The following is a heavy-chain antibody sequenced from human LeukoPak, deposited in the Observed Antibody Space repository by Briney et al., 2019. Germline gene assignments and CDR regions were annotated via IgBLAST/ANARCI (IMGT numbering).Heavy chain of an antibody. CDR2: IYYSGNT. CDR3: ARLFPLMVRGVSDAFDI. CDR1: GDSISTSNSY. J-gene: IGHJ3*02. D-gene: IGHD3-10*01. Sequence: SETLSLTCTVSGDSISTSNSYWGWIRQPPGKGLEWIGSIYYSGNTYYNASLKSRVTISVDTSKYQFSLKLSSVTAADTAVYYCARLFPLMVRGVSDAFDIWGQGTMVTVSS. V-gene: IGHV4-39*01.